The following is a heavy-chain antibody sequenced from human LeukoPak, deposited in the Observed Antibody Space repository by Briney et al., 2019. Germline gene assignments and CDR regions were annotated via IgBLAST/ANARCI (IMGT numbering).Heavy chain of an antibody. V-gene: IGHV4-39*07. D-gene: IGHD5-24*01. Sequence: SETLSLTCTGSGGSISSSSYYWGWIRQPPGKGLEWIGSIYYTGSTYYNPSLKSRVTISVDTSKNQFSLKLSSVTAADTAVYYCARALSDGYRDNWFDPWGQGTLVTVSS. CDR2: IYYTGST. J-gene: IGHJ5*02. CDR3: ARALSDGYRDNWFDP. CDR1: GGSISSSSYY.